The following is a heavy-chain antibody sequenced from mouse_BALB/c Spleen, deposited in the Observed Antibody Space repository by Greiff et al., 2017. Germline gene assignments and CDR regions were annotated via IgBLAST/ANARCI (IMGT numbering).Heavy chain of an antibody. CDR1: GYSFTSYY. Sequence: QVQLQQSGPELVKPGASVKISCKASGYSFTSYYIHWVKQRPGQGLEWIGWIFPGSGNTKYNEKFKGKATLTADTSSSTAYMQLSSLTSEDAAVYFCARGDGYYGYAMDYWGQGTSGTVSA. D-gene: IGHD2-3*01. J-gene: IGHJ4*01. CDR2: IFPGSGNT. CDR3: ARGDGYYGYAMDY. V-gene: IGHV1-66*01.